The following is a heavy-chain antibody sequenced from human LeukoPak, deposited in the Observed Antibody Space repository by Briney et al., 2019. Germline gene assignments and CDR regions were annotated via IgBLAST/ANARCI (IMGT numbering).Heavy chain of an antibody. V-gene: IGHV3-30*04. D-gene: IGHD2-8*01. CDR2: ISYDGSNK. Sequence: GGSLRLSCAASGFTLSSYAMHWVRQAPGKGLEWVAVISYDGSNKYYADSVKDRFTISRDNSKNTLYLQMNSLRAEDTAVYYCARDQHGPLDYWGQGTLVTVSS. CDR1: GFTLSSYA. CDR3: ARDQHGPLDY. J-gene: IGHJ4*02.